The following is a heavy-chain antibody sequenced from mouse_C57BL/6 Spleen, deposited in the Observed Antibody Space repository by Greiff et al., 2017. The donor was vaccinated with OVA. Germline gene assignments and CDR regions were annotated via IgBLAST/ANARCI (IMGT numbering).Heavy chain of an antibody. CDR2: IHPDGGST. V-gene: IGHV1-64*01. CDR3: ARYSKGYFDV. J-gene: IGHJ1*03. D-gene: IGHD1-3*01. Sequence: QVQLQQPGAELVKPGASVKLSCKASGYTFTSYWMHWVKQRPGQGLEWIGMIHPDGGSTNYNEKFKSKATLTVDKSSSTAYMQLSSLTSEDSAVYYCARYSKGYFDVWGTGTTVTVSS. CDR1: GYTFTSYW.